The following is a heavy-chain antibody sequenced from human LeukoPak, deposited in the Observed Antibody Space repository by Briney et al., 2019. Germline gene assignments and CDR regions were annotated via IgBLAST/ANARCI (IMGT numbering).Heavy chain of an antibody. CDR1: GYTFTGYY. CDR2: INPNSGGR. J-gene: IGHJ4*02. CDR3: ARAYSGYEAFDY. D-gene: IGHD5-12*01. Sequence: GASVKVSCKASGYTFTGYYIHWVRQAPGQGLEWMGWINPNSGGRNYAQKFQGRVTMTRVTSTTYMELSRLTSDDTAVYYCARAYSGYEAFDYWGQGTLVTVSS. V-gene: IGHV1-2*02.